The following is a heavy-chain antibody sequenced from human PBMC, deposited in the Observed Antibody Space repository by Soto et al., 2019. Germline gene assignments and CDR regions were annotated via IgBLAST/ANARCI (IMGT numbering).Heavy chain of an antibody. CDR1: GFTFSSYW. CDR2: LNSDGSTT. V-gene: IGHV3-74*01. J-gene: IGHJ6*02. D-gene: IGHD2-21*01. CDR3: ARGIENYYCMDV. Sequence: EVQVVESGGGLVQPGGSLRLSCAASGFTFSSYWMHWVRQVPGKGLVWVSRLNSDGSTTNYADSVKGRFTIFRDNARNTLSLQMNSLRADDTAVYYCARGIENYYCMDVWGPGTMVTFSS.